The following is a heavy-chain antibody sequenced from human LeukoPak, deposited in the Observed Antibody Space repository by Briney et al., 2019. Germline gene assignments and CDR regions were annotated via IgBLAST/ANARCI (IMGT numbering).Heavy chain of an antibody. Sequence: GGSLRLSCAASGFTFSSYSMNWVHQAPGKGLEWVSSISSSSSYIYYADSVKGRFTISRDNAKNSLYLQMNSLRAEDTAVYYCARSLGYSGYDPNFYYYGMDVWGQGTTVTVSS. V-gene: IGHV3-21*01. J-gene: IGHJ6*02. D-gene: IGHD5-12*01. CDR1: GFTFSSYS. CDR3: ARSLGYSGYDPNFYYYGMDV. CDR2: ISSSSSYI.